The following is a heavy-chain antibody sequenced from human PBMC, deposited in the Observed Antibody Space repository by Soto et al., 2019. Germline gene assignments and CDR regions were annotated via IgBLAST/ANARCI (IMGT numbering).Heavy chain of an antibody. Sequence: SVKVSCKASGFTFTSSAVQWLRQSRGQRLEWIGWIVVGSGNTNYAQKFQERVTITRDMSTSTAYMELSSLRAEDTAVYYCARDLGYYDSSGYLDYWGQGTLVTVSS. CDR3: ARDLGYYDSSGYLDY. CDR2: IVVGSGNT. V-gene: IGHV1-58*01. J-gene: IGHJ4*02. D-gene: IGHD3-22*01. CDR1: GFTFTSSA.